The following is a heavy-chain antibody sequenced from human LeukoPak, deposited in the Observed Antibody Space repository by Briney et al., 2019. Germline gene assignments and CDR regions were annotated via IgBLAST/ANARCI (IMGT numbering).Heavy chain of an antibody. J-gene: IGHJ4*02. V-gene: IGHV4-59*01. D-gene: IGHD1-1*01. CDR1: GGSISSYY. CDR2: IYYTGST. CDR3: ASQLGGTTFH. Sequence: SETLSLTCTVSGGSISSYYWSWIRQPPGKGLEFIGHIYYTGSTKYNPPLKSRVTISVDTSKNQFSLKLTSVTAADTAVYYCASQLGGTTFHWGQGTLVTVSS.